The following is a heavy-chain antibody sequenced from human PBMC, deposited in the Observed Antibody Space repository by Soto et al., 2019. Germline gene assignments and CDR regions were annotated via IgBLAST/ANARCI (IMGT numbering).Heavy chain of an antibody. Sequence: EVQLVESGGGLVKPGGSLRLSCAASGFTFSNAWMNWVRQAPGKGLEWVGRIKSKTDGGTTDYAAPVKGRFTISRDDSKNTLYLQMNSLKTEDTAVYYCTSETYPYYDILTGYYWTNYWGQGTLVTVSS. V-gene: IGHV3-15*07. J-gene: IGHJ4*02. CDR3: TSETYPYYDILTGYYWTNY. D-gene: IGHD3-9*01. CDR2: IKSKTDGGTT. CDR1: GFTFSNAW.